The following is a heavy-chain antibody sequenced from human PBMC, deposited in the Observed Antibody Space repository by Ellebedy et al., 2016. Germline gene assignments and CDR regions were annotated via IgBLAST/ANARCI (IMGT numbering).Heavy chain of an antibody. CDR2: IYYSGST. CDR1: GGSISSYY. J-gene: IGHJ6*02. D-gene: IGHD1-1*01. V-gene: IGHV4-59*01. CDR3: ARSRDPNWTTAVYYYYGMDV. Sequence: SETLSLTXTASGGSISSYYWSWIRQPPGKGLEWIGYIYYSGSTNYNPSHKSRVTISLDTSKNQFSLKLSSVTAADTAVYYCARSRDPNWTTAVYYYYGMDVWGQGTTVTVSS.